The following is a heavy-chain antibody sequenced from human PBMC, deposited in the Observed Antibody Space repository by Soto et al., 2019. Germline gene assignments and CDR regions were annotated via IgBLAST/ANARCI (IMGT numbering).Heavy chain of an antibody. J-gene: IGHJ4*02. CDR3: ANSKGYGSGPY. CDR2: ISGSGGST. CDR1: GFTFSSYA. Sequence: EVQLLESGGGLVQPGGSLRLSCAASGFTFSSYAMSWVRQAPGKGLEWVSTISGSGGSTYYTDSVKGRFTISRDNSKNTLYLQMNSLRAEDTAVYYGANSKGYGSGPYWGQGTLVTVSS. V-gene: IGHV3-23*01. D-gene: IGHD3-10*01.